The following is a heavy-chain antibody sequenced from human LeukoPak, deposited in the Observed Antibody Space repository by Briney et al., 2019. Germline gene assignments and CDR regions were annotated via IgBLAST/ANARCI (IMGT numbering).Heavy chain of an antibody. D-gene: IGHD6-13*01. J-gene: IGHJ6*02. Sequence: ASVKVSCKVSGYTLTELSMFWVRQAPGKGLEWMGSFDPEEGKTVYAQKFQGRVTMTEDTSTDTAYMELSSLRSEDTAVYYCATGYLVTAGLMDVWGQGTTVTVSS. CDR3: ATGYLVTAGLMDV. CDR1: GYTLTELS. V-gene: IGHV1-24*01. CDR2: FDPEEGKT.